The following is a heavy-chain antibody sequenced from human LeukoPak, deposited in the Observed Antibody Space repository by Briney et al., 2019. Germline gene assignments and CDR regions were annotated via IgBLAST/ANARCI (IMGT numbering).Heavy chain of an antibody. CDR2: IYYSGST. Sequence: PSETLSLTCTVSGGSISSYYWSWIRQPPGKGLEWIGYIYYSGSTNYNPSLKSRVTISVDTSKNQFSLKLSSVTAADTAVYYCARVYYFDYWGQGTLVTVSS. J-gene: IGHJ4*02. CDR3: ARVYYFDY. V-gene: IGHV4-59*01. CDR1: GGSISSYY.